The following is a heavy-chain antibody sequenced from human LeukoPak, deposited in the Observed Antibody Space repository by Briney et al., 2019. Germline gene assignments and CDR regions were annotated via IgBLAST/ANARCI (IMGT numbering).Heavy chain of an antibody. CDR1: GYTFTSYG. D-gene: IGHD6-13*01. V-gene: IGHV1-2*02. CDR3: AMELLVPVPLKAFDY. CDR2: INPTNGDT. Sequence: VASVKVSCKASGYTFTSYGISWVRQAPGQGLEWVAGINPTNGDTHFAQRFRGRVTVTRDTAISTGYMELSGVRSDDTAVYYCAMELLVPVPLKAFDYWGQGTLVTVSS. J-gene: IGHJ4*02.